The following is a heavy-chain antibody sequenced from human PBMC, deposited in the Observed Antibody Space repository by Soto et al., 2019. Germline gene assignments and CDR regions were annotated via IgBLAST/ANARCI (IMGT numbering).Heavy chain of an antibody. CDR2: INPIVSMS. Sequence: QVQLVQSGTEVKKPGSSVKVSCKASGDTFSFYTINWVRQAPGLGLEWVGRINPIVSMSNYAQKFQGRVSSTEDKSTSTAYMELRSLRSDDTAMYFCAASYGSGYRAFDYWGQGALVIVSS. D-gene: IGHD3-10*01. CDR1: GDTFSFYT. CDR3: AASYGSGYRAFDY. J-gene: IGHJ4*02. V-gene: IGHV1-69*02.